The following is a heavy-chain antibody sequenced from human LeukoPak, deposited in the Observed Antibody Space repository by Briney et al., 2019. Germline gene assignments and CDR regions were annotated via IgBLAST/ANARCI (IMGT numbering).Heavy chain of an antibody. J-gene: IGHJ4*02. V-gene: IGHV3-21*01. D-gene: IGHD3-22*01. Sequence: GGSLRLSCAASGFTFSSYNMKWVRQAPGKGLEWVSSISSRSSYIFYADSVKGRFTISRDNAKKSLYLQMNSLRAEDTAVYYCATKGYFDSSGYYYTVNYWGQGTLVTVSS. CDR1: GFTFSSYN. CDR2: ISSRSSYI. CDR3: ATKGYFDSSGYYYTVNY.